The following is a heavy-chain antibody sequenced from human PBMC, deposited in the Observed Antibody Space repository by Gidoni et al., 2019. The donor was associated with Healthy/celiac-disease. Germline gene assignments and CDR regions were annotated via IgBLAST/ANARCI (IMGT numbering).Heavy chain of an antibody. CDR2: FDPEDGET. Sequence: QVQLVQSGAEVKKPGETAKVSCKVSGYTLTELSMHWVRQAPGKGLEWMGGFDPEDGETIYAQKFQGRVTMTEDTSTDTAYMELSSLRSEDTAVYYCATRSSSGWYEDYFDYWGQGTLVTVSS. CDR1: GYTLTELS. D-gene: IGHD6-19*01. J-gene: IGHJ4*02. V-gene: IGHV1-24*01. CDR3: ATRSSSGWYEDYFDY.